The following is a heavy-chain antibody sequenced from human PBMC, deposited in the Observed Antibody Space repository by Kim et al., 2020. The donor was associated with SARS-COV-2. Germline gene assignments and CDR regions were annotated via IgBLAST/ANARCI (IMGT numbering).Heavy chain of an antibody. Sequence: GGSLRLSCAASGFTFSSYGMHWVRQAPGKGLEWVAVIWYDGSNKYYADSVKGRFTISRDNSKNTLYLQMNSLRAEDTAVYYCAKDLEVYIVGATPTPFQLGIGRYYGMDVWGQGTTVTVSS. J-gene: IGHJ6*02. CDR2: IWYDGSNK. CDR1: GFTFSSYG. CDR3: AKDLEVYIVGATPTPFQLGIGRYYGMDV. V-gene: IGHV3-33*06. D-gene: IGHD1-26*01.